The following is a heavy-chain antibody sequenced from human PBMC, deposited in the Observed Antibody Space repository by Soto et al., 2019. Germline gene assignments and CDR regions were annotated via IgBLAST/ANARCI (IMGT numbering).Heavy chain of an antibody. D-gene: IGHD2-21*01. V-gene: IGHV3-23*01. CDR1: GFTFGSYA. CDR3: VRDGEGF. Sequence: EVQLLESGGGLVQPGGSLRLSCAASGFTFGSYAMSWVRQAPGGELEWVSAITGSGRSTYYTDSVEGRFTVSRDNAKNTLYLQMNSLRVEDTAVYYCVRDGEGFWGQGTLVTVSS. CDR2: ITGSGRST. J-gene: IGHJ4*02.